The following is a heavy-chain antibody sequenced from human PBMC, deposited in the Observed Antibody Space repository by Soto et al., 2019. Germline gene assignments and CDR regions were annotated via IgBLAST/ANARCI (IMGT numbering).Heavy chain of an antibody. CDR1: RGSSCRGSYF. J-gene: IGHJ5*01. CDR3: AREDYVEKWFDS. Sequence: TPSVXPAVSRGSSCRGSYFWSWSRQHPEKGLEWIGYISYSGSTHYKPSLKSRVTISVDTSKHQFYLKLSSVTAPDTAVYYCAREDYVEKWFDSCGQGTLVTVTS. CDR2: ISYSGST. V-gene: IGHV4-31*11. D-gene: IGHD4-17*01.